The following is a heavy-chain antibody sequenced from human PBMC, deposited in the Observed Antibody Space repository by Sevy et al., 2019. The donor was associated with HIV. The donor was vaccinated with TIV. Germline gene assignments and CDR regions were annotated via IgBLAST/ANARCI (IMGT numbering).Heavy chain of an antibody. J-gene: IGHJ4*02. CDR2: ISSSSSTI. CDR3: ARVGLRVGATAPFDY. CDR1: GFTFSSYS. D-gene: IGHD1-26*01. V-gene: IGHV3-48*02. Sequence: GGCLRLSCAASGFTFSSYSMNWVRQAPGKGLEWVSYISSSSSTIYYADSVKGRFTISRDNAKNSLYLQMNSLRDEDTAVYYCARVGLRVGATAPFDYWGQGTLVTVSS.